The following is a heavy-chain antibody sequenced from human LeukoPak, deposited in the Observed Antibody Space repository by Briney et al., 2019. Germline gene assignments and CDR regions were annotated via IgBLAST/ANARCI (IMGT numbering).Heavy chain of an antibody. CDR3: ANQAYSQFDY. CDR2: ISPDGSAE. D-gene: IGHD4-11*01. J-gene: IGHJ4*02. Sequence: GGSPRLSCVASGFALSSYWMSWVRQAPGKGLELVANISPDGSAEDYVDSVRGRFAISRDNAKRSLHLQMNSLSPEDTAVYYCANQAYSQFDYWGQGTLVSVSS. V-gene: IGHV3-7*01. CDR1: GFALSSYW.